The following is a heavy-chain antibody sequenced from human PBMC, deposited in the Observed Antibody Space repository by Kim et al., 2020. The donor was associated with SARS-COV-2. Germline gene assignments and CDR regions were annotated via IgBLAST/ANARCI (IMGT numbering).Heavy chain of an antibody. J-gene: IGHJ4*02. CDR3: ARDIGSSGWLGFDY. V-gene: IGHV4-59*01. Sequence: NPSLKSRVTISVDTSKNQFSLKLSSVTAADTAVYYCARDIGSSGWLGFDYWGQGTLVTVSS. D-gene: IGHD6-19*01.